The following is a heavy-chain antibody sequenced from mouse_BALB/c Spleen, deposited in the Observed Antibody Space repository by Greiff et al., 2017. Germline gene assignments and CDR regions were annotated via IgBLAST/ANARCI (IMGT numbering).Heavy chain of an antibody. V-gene: IGHV1-7*01. D-gene: IGHD2-4*01. Sequence: QVQLQQSGAELAKPGASVKMSCKASGYTFTSYWMHWVKQRPGQGLEWIGYINPSTGYTEYNQKFKDKATLTADKSSSTAYMQLISLTSEDSAVYYCARGMITTWFAYWGQETLVTVSA. CDR1: GYTFTSYW. CDR3: ARGMITTWFAY. J-gene: IGHJ3*01. CDR2: INPSTGYT.